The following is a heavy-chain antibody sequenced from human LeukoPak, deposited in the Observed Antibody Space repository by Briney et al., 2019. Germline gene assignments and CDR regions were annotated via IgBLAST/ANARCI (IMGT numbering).Heavy chain of an antibody. Sequence: SETLSLTCNVSGYSISSGYYWGWIRQPPGKDLEWIGSIYYSGSTYYNASLKSRVTISLDTSKNQFSLKLSSVTAADTAVYYCARDRATTVTMGYFDYWGQGTLVTVSS. D-gene: IGHD4-17*01. V-gene: IGHV4-38-2*02. CDR3: ARDRATTVTMGYFDY. CDR2: IYYSGST. J-gene: IGHJ4*02. CDR1: GYSISSGYY.